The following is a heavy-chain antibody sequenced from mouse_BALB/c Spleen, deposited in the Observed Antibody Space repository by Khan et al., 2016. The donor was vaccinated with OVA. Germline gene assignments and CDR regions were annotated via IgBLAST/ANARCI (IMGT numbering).Heavy chain of an antibody. CDR2: INYSGNT. D-gene: IGHD2-4*01. V-gene: IGHV3-2*02. Sequence: VQLKESGPGLVKPSQSLSLTCTVTGYSITSEYAWNWIRQFPGNKLEWMGYINYSGNTIFNPSLKSRTSITRDTSKNQFFLQLNSVTTEDTATYYCARKDYYDYDTFPYWGQGTLVTVSA. CDR3: ARKDYYDYDTFPY. J-gene: IGHJ3*01. CDR1: GYSITSEYA.